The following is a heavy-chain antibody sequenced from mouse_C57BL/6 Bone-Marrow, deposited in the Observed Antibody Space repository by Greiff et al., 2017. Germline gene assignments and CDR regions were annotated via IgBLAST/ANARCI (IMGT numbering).Heavy chain of an antibody. V-gene: IGHV2-2*01. CDR2: IWSGGIT. Sequence: QVQLQQSGPGLVQPSQSLSITCTVSGFSLSNYGVHWVRQSQGKGLEWLGVIWSGGITDYNAAFISRLNISRDSSKSQVFFKMTSLHADDTAIYYCARKENPLGTMDYSGQGTSVTVSS. CDR3: ARKENPLGTMDY. CDR1: GFSLSNYG. J-gene: IGHJ4*01.